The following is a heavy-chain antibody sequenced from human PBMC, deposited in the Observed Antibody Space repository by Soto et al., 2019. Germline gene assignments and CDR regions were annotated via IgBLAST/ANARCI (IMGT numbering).Heavy chain of an antibody. D-gene: IGHD2-15*01. Sequence: PGASLKISCKGSGYSFTSYWIGWVRQMPGKGLEWMGIIYPGDSGTRYSPSFQGQVTISADKSISTAYLQWSSLKASDTAMYYCARHGLGYCSGGSCYSGYYYGMDVWGQGSTGAVAS. CDR2: IYPGDSGT. V-gene: IGHV5-51*01. J-gene: IGHJ6*02. CDR3: ARHGLGYCSGGSCYSGYYYGMDV. CDR1: GYSFTSYW.